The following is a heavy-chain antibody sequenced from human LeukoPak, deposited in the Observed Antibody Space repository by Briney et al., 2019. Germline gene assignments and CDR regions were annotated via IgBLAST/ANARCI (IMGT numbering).Heavy chain of an antibody. D-gene: IGHD1-1*01. CDR1: GFSLNTSGVG. Sequence: ESGPTLVNPTQTLTLTCTLSGFSLNTSGVGVGWIRQPPGKALEWLALIYGNNDKRYSPSLKSRLTITKDTSKNQVVLTMTNMDPVDTATYFCAHRRRTGLENWFDPWGQGTLVTVSS. CDR2: IYGNNDK. CDR3: AHRRRTGLENWFDP. J-gene: IGHJ5*02. V-gene: IGHV2-5*01.